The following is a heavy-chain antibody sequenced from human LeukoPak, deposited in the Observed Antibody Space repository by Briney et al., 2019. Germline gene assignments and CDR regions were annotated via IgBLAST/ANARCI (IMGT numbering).Heavy chain of an antibody. D-gene: IGHD7-27*01. V-gene: IGHV3-74*01. CDR1: GFTISPYW. J-gene: IGHJ6*03. CDR2: ISRDGSNT. Sequence: GESLRLSCAASGFTISPYWMHWVRQTPGKGLVRVSRISRDGSNTVYADSVKGRFTISRDNANRTLYLQMNSLRGDDTAVYYCAREWHLPGAYYMDVWGKGTTVTVSS. CDR3: AREWHLPGAYYMDV.